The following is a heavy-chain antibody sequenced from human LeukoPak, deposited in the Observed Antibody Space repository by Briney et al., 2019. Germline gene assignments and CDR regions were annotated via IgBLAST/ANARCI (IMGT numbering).Heavy chain of an antibody. J-gene: IGHJ4*02. CDR3: ARDSSFLAAHFLSHDY. Sequence: GASVKVSCKASGGTFSSYAISWVRQAPGQGLEWMGWISAYNGNTNYAQKLQGRVTMTTDTSTSTAYMELRSLRSDDTAVYYCARDSSFLAAHFLSHDYWGQGTLVTVSS. D-gene: IGHD6-6*01. CDR1: GGTFSSYA. V-gene: IGHV1-18*01. CDR2: ISAYNGNT.